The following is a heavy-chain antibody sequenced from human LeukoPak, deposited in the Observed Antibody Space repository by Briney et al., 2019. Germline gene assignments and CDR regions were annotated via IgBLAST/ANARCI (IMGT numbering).Heavy chain of an antibody. CDR3: AREVISPAATGYFDL. Sequence: SETLSLTCTVSGYSITNGYYWGWIRQPPGMGLEWIGSPYHSGRTYHNASLKSRVTMSVDTSKNQFSLNLSSVTAADTAVYYCAREVISPAATGYFDLWGRGTPVTVSS. CDR2: PYHSGRT. J-gene: IGHJ2*01. D-gene: IGHD2-2*01. CDR1: GYSITNGYY. V-gene: IGHV4-38-2*02.